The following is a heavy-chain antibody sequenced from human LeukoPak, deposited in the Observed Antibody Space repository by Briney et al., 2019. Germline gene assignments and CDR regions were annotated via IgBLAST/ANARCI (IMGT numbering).Heavy chain of an antibody. CDR1: GFIYSHYG. J-gene: IGHJ4*01. D-gene: IGHD4-11*01. CDR2: IWSDGSNR. CDR3: VRDAQRGFDYSNSLKY. V-gene: IGHV3-33*01. Sequence: GGSLRLSCAASGFIYSHYGMHWVRQALGKGLEWVAVIWSDGSNRFYAGSVKGRFTISRDNSQRTLFLQMNSLRVDDTAMYYCVRDAQRGFDYSNSLKYWGHGTLVTVSS.